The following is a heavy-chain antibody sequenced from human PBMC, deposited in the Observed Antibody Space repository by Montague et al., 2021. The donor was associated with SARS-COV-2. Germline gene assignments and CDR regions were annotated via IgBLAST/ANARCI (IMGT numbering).Heavy chain of an antibody. D-gene: IGHD6-13*01. CDR1: DFTFSSYE. Sequence: SLRLSCAVSDFTFSSYEMNWVRQAPGKGLEWVSYISSGGRAIYYADSVEGRFTLSRDNAKNSLSLQMNSLRAEDTAVYYCARESSSRHGMDVWGHGTTVTVSS. V-gene: IGHV3-48*03. J-gene: IGHJ6*02. CDR2: ISSGGRAI. CDR3: ARESSSRHGMDV.